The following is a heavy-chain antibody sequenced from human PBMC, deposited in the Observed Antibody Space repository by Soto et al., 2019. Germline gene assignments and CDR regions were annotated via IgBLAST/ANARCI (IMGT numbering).Heavy chain of an antibody. CDR2: IYYSGST. V-gene: IGHV4-59*01. J-gene: IGHJ3*02. CDR1: GGSISSYF. Sequence: SETLSLTCTVSGGSISSYFWGWIRQPPGKGLEYIDSIYYSGSTNYNPSLWSRVTISVDTSKSQFSLKLTSVTAADTAVYYCARDPSGGYSSAFDIWGQGTLVTVSS. CDR3: ARDPSGGYSSAFDI. D-gene: IGHD5-12*01.